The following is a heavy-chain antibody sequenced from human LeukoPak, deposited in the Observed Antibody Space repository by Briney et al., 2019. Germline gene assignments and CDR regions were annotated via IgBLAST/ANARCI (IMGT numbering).Heavy chain of an antibody. J-gene: IGHJ4*02. CDR1: GGSISSYY. CDR2: IYYSGST. D-gene: IGHD3-3*01. V-gene: IGHV4-59*01. CDR3: AGEKYYDFWSGYYY. Sequence: SETLSLTCTVSGGSISSYYWSWIRQPPGKGLEWIGYIYYSGSTNCNPSLKSRVTISVDTSKNQFSLKLSSVTAADTAVYYCAGEKYYDFWSGYYYWGQGTLVTVSS.